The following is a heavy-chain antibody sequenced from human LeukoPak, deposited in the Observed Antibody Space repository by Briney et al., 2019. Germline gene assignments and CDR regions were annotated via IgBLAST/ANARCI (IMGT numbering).Heavy chain of an antibody. CDR2: ISSSGSTI. CDR1: GFTFNTYT. D-gene: IGHD2-15*01. Sequence: GGSLRLSCAASGFTFNTYTMNWVRQAPGKGLEWVSYISSSGSTIYYADSVKGRFTISRDNAKNSLYLQMNSLRAEDTAVYYCARRISYYYYMDVWGKGTTVTISS. J-gene: IGHJ6*03. V-gene: IGHV3-48*04. CDR3: ARRISYYYYMDV.